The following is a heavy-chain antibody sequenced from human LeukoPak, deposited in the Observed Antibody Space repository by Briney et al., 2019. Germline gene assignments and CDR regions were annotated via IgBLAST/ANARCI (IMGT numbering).Heavy chain of an antibody. Sequence: KISCKGSGYTFSTYWIGWVRQMPGKGLEWMGRIIPIFGTANYAQKFQGRVTITTDESTSTAYMELSSLRSEDTAVYYCARSYGDYDHYYYYYMDVWGKGTTVTVSS. V-gene: IGHV1-69*05. CDR2: IIPIFGTA. D-gene: IGHD4-17*01. CDR1: GYTFSTYW. J-gene: IGHJ6*03. CDR3: ARSYGDYDHYYYYYMDV.